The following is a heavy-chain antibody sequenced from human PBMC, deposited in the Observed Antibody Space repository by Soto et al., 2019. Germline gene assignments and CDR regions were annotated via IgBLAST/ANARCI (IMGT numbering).Heavy chain of an antibody. J-gene: IGHJ4*02. CDR2: SSPRGDTI. CDR1: GFSPANYP. D-gene: IGHD6-19*01. Sequence: VGSLRLSCVASGFSPANYPMNWVRQTPGKGLEWISYSSPRGDTIYYADSVEGRFTISRDNARNSLSLHMSSLRDEDSALYYCAKGPHTNVGWPYYFESWGQGVPVTVSS. V-gene: IGHV3-48*02. CDR3: AKGPHTNVGWPYYFES.